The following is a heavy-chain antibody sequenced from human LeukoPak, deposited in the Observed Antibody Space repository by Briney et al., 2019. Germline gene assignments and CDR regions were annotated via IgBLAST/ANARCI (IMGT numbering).Heavy chain of an antibody. J-gene: IGHJ5*02. CDR2: MNSNRGNT. Sequence: ASVKVSCKASGYTFTSYDINWVRQATGQGLEWMGWMNSNRGNTGYAQKFQGRATMTRNTSISTAYMELSSLGSEDTAVYYCAREGAVACTGSDWFGPWGQGTLVTVSS. CDR3: AREGAVACTGSDWFGP. V-gene: IGHV1-8*01. CDR1: GYTFTSYD. D-gene: IGHD6-19*01.